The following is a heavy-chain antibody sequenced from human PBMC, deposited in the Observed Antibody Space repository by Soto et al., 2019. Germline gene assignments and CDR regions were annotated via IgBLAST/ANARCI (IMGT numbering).Heavy chain of an antibody. D-gene: IGHD1-1*01. CDR1: GFTFSSYG. CDR2: ISGSGGST. Sequence: GGSLRLSCAASGFTFSSYGMHWVRQAPGKGLEWVSVISGSGGSTYYADSVKGRFTISRDNSKNTLDLQMNSLRAEDTAVYYCAKRATGTYFDYWGQGTLVTVSS. J-gene: IGHJ4*02. CDR3: AKRATGTYFDY. V-gene: IGHV3-23*01.